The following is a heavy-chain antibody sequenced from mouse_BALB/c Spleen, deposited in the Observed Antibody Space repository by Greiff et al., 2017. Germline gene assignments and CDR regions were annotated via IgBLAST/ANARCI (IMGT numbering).Heavy chain of an antibody. J-gene: IGHJ4*01. Sequence: EVQLKESGPELVKPGASVKISCKASGYSFTGYFMNWVKQSHGKSLEWIGRINPYNGDTFYNQKFKGKATLTVDKSSSTAHMELLSLTSEDSAVYYCGRGTTVKMGAMDYWGQGTSVTVSS. CDR1: GYSFTGYF. CDR2: INPYNGDT. CDR3: GRGTTVKMGAMDY. V-gene: IGHV1-37*01. D-gene: IGHD1-1*01.